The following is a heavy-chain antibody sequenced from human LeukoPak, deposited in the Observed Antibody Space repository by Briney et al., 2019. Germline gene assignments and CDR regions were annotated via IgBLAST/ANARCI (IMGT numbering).Heavy chain of an antibody. D-gene: IGHD6-13*01. CDR3: ASQDQQLLGFGDD. CDR2: IYPGDSDT. V-gene: IGHV5-51*01. J-gene: IGHJ4*02. Sequence: GESLQISCKASVYSFTSYWIGWVRQMPGKGLEWMGIIYPGDSDTRYSPSFQGQVTISADKDISTAYLQWSSRKAPGTAMYYCASQDQQLLGFGDDWGQGTLVSVSS. CDR1: VYSFTSYW.